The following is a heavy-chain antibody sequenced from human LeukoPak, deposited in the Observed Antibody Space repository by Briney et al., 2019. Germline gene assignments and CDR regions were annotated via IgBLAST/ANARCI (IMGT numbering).Heavy chain of an antibody. J-gene: IGHJ4*02. Sequence: PGRSLRLSCAASGFTFSSYAMHWVRQAPGKGLEWVGRIKSKTDGGTTDYAAPVKGRFTISRDDSKNTLYLQMNSLKTEDTAVYYCTTDSYWNDGALDYWGQGTLVTVSS. V-gene: IGHV3-15*01. D-gene: IGHD1-1*01. CDR3: TTDSYWNDGALDY. CDR2: IKSKTDGGTT. CDR1: GFTFSSYA.